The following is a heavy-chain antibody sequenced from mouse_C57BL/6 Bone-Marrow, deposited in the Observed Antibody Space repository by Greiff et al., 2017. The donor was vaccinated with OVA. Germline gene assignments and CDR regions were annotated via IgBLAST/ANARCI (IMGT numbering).Heavy chain of an antibody. J-gene: IGHJ4*01. V-gene: IGHV1-5*01. D-gene: IGHD2-10*01. CDR2: IYPGNSDT. CDR3: ARSGAYSKGDAMDY. Sequence: EVQLQQSGTVLARPGASVKMSCKTSGYTFTSYWMPWVKQRPGQGLEWLGAIYPGNSDTSYNQKFKGKAKLTANTSSSTAYMELSSLTSEDSAVYYCARSGAYSKGDAMDYWGQGTSVTVSS. CDR1: GYTFTSYW.